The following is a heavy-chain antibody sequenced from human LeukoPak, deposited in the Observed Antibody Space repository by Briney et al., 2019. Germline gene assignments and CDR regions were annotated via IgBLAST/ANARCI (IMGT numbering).Heavy chain of an antibody. Sequence: SETLSLTCTVSGGSISSDSYWGWIRQPPGKGLEWIGYIYYSGSANYNPSLKSRVTISVDTSKNQFSLKLSSVTAADTAVYYCARSYGSGNYFDYWGQGTLVTVSS. D-gene: IGHD3-10*01. CDR3: ARSYGSGNYFDY. V-gene: IGHV4-61*01. J-gene: IGHJ4*02. CDR2: IYYSGSA. CDR1: GGSISSDSY.